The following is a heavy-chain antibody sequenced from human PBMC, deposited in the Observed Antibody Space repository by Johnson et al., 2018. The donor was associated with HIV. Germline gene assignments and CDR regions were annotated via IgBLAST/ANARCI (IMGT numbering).Heavy chain of an antibody. J-gene: IGHJ3*02. CDR3: ARDKGGIVGYDAFDI. V-gene: IGHV3-30-3*01. Sequence: QVQLVESGGGVVQPGRSLRLSCAASGFTFSSYAMPWVRQAPGKGLEWVAVISYDGSNKYYADSVRGRFTISRDNSKNTLYLQMNSLRAEDTAVYYCARDKGGIVGYDAFDIWGQGTMVTVSS. D-gene: IGHD1-26*01. CDR1: GFTFSSYA. CDR2: ISYDGSNK.